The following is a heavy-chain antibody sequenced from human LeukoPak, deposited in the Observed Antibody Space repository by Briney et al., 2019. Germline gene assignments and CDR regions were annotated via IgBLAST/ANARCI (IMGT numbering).Heavy chain of an antibody. V-gene: IGHV3-48*04. D-gene: IGHD3-22*01. Sequence: GGSLRLSCAASGFTFSDYSMEWARQAPGKGLEWISYIRSTSTTIYYANSARGRFTTSRDNAKNLLYMQMNSLRAEDTAVYYCARGCGLHLSPAPSYCDSRCRYFDAWGQGTLVTVPS. CDR2: IRSTSTTI. J-gene: IGHJ4*02. CDR3: ARGCGLHLSPAPSYCDSRCRYFDA. CDR1: GFTFSDYS.